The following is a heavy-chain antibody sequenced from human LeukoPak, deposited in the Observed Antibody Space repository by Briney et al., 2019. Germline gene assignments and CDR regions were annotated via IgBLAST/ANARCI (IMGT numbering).Heavy chain of an antibody. CDR3: ARDRIVATIIDYFDY. J-gene: IGHJ4*02. CDR1: GYTFTGYY. V-gene: IGHV1-2*02. D-gene: IGHD5-12*01. Sequence: ASVKVSCKASGYTFTGYYMHWVRQAPGQGLEWMGWINPNSGGTNYAQKFQGRVTMTRDTSISTAYLELRRLRSDDTAVYYCARDRIVATIIDYFDYWGLGTLVTVSS. CDR2: INPNSGGT.